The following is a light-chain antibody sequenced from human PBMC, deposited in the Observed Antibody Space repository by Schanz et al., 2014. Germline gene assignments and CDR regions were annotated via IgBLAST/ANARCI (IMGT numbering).Light chain of an antibody. Sequence: QSVLTQPPSASGTPGQRVTISCSGSNSNIGSNAVSWYQQLPGTAPKLLIEHNNQRPSGVPDRFSGSKSGTSASLATSGLQSEDEADYYCAAWDDSLSGYWVFGGGTKLTVL. CDR1: NSNIGSNA. J-gene: IGLJ3*02. V-gene: IGLV1-44*01. CDR2: HNN. CDR3: AAWDDSLSGYWV.